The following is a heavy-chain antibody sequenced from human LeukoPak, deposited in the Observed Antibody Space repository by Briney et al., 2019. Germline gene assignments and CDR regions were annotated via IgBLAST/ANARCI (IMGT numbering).Heavy chain of an antibody. CDR3: VRDRFYGMDV. V-gene: IGHV3-74*01. CDR2: INNDGSTT. Sequence: GGSLRLSRAASGFTFSSSWMHWVRQAPGQGLVWVSRINNDGSTTNYVDSVKGRFTISRDNAKNTLYLQMNSLRAEDTAVFYCVRDRFYGMDVWGQGTTVTVSS. J-gene: IGHJ6*02. CDR1: GFTFSSSW.